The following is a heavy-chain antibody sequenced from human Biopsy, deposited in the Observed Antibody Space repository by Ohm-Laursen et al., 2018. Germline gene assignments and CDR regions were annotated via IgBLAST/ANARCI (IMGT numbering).Heavy chain of an antibody. D-gene: IGHD2-15*01. V-gene: IGHV1-69*04. Sequence: GSSVKVSCKASGGIFSRYVMSWVRQAPGQGLEWMGRIIPILRTTTYAPKFQGRVTFTADKSSSTAYLELSSLTSEDTAMFYCAREAIGYQLPCDDWGQGTLVTVSS. J-gene: IGHJ4*02. CDR1: GGIFSRYV. CDR3: AREAIGYQLPCDD. CDR2: IIPILRTT.